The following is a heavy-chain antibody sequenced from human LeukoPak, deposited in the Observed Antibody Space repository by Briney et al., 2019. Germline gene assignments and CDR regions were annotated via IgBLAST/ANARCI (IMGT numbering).Heavy chain of an antibody. CDR3: AKYIGRGHYYDTLDAFDI. J-gene: IGHJ3*02. CDR1: GFTFDDYA. V-gene: IGHV3-9*01. Sequence: PGRSLRLSCAASGFTFDDYAMQWVRQAPGKGLEWVSGISWDSSRVEYADSVKGRFTLSRDNAKNSLYLQMDSLRPEDTAFYYCAKYIGRGHYYDTLDAFDIWGQGTMVTVSS. D-gene: IGHD3-22*01. CDR2: ISWDSSRV.